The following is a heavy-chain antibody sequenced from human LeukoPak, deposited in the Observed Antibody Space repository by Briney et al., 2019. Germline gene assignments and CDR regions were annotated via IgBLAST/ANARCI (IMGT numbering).Heavy chain of an antibody. J-gene: IGHJ4*02. D-gene: IGHD6-13*01. V-gene: IGHV3-53*01. CDR1: GFTVSSNY. CDR2: IYSGGST. Sequence: GGSLRLSCAASGFTVSSNYMSWVRQAPGKGLEWVSVIYSGGSTYYADSVKGRFTISRDNSKNTLYLQMNSLRAEDTAVYYCAREFAGYSSSWFFDYWGQGTLVTVSS. CDR3: AREFAGYSSSWFFDY.